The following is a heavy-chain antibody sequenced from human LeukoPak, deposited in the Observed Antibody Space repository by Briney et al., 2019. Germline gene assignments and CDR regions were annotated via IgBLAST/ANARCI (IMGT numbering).Heavy chain of an antibody. Sequence: GGSLRLSCAASGFTFSSYSMNWVRQAPGKGLEWVSSISSSSSYIYYADSVKGRFTISRDNAKNSLYLQMNSLRAEDTAVYYCARVLLPNYYDSSGPRDYWGQGTLVTVSS. CDR2: ISSSSSYI. D-gene: IGHD3-22*01. V-gene: IGHV3-21*01. CDR1: GFTFSSYS. CDR3: ARVLLPNYYDSSGPRDY. J-gene: IGHJ4*02.